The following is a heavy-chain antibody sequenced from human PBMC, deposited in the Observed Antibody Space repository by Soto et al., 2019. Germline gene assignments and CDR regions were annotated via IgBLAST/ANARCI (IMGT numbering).Heavy chain of an antibody. J-gene: IGHJ4*02. V-gene: IGHV4-39*01. CDR1: GGSISSISDY. Sequence: SSETLSLTCSVSGGSISSISDYWDWIRQPPGKGLEWIGTIFYSGSTYYNPSLKSRVTISVDTHKNQFSLKLSSVTAADTAVYYCARHRTYSGRPPEAFIDYWGQGSLVTVSS. CDR3: ARHRTYSGRPPEAFIDY. CDR2: IFYSGST. D-gene: IGHD1-26*01.